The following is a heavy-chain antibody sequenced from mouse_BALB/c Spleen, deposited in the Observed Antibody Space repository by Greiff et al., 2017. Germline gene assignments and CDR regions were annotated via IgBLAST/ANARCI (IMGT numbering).Heavy chain of an antibody. Sequence: QVQLQQPGAELVKPGASVKLSCKASGYTFTSYWMHWVKQRPGQGLEWIGEINPSNGRTNYNEKFKSKATLTVDKSSSTAYMQLSSLTSEDSAVYYCASGRYDDYFDYWGQGTTLTVSS. D-gene: IGHD2-14*01. J-gene: IGHJ2*01. V-gene: IGHV1S81*02. CDR1: GYTFTSYW. CDR2: INPSNGRT. CDR3: ASGRYDDYFDY.